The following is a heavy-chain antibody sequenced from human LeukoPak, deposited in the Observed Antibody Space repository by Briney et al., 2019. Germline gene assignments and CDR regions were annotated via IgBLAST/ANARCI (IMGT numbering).Heavy chain of an antibody. CDR3: ARGRLGATY. V-gene: IGHV4-61*01. D-gene: IGHD1-26*01. Sequence: ETRSLTCTVSGGSVSRGSYYWSRTRQPPGKGLEWIGYIHHSGTTNYSPSLKSRVTISVDMSKNQFFLNLTSVTAADTAVYYCARGRLGATYWGQGTLVTVSS. CDR2: IHHSGTT. J-gene: IGHJ4*02. CDR1: GGSVSRGSYY.